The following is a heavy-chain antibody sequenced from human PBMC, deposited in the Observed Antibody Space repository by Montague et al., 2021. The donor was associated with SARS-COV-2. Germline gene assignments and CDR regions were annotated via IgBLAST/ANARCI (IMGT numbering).Heavy chain of an antibody. CDR1: GFTFSSYE. V-gene: IGHV3-48*03. CDR2: ISSSGSTI. Sequence: SLRLSCAASGFTFSSYEINWVRQAPGKGLEWVSYISSSGSTIYYADSVKGRFTISRDNAKNSLYLQMNSLRAEDTAVYYCARGSSWEFGYWGQGTLVTVSS. CDR3: ARGSSWEFGY. J-gene: IGHJ4*02. D-gene: IGHD6-13*01.